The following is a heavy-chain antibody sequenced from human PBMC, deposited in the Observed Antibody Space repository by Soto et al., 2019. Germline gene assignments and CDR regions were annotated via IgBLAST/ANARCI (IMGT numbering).Heavy chain of an antibody. Sequence: EVQLVESGGGLVKPGGSLRLSCAASGFTFSSYSMNWVRQAPGKGLEWVSSFSSSSSYIYYADSVKGRFTISRDNAKNSLYLQMNSLRAEDTAVYYCARAHAGYCSSTSCYRGWFDPWGQGTLVTVSS. D-gene: IGHD2-2*02. J-gene: IGHJ5*02. CDR3: ARAHAGYCSSTSCYRGWFDP. CDR1: GFTFSSYS. V-gene: IGHV3-21*01. CDR2: FSSSSSYI.